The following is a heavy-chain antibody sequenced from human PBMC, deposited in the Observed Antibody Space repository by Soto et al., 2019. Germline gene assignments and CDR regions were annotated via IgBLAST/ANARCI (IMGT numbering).Heavy chain of an antibody. J-gene: IGHJ4*02. CDR3: AKDSRYFDL. Sequence: GGSLRLSCEASGFVFTNFWMHWVRHVPGKGLVWVARIDTSGHSTNYAESVKGRFTIPRDNAKNTVSLQMNSLRVEDTGVYYCAKDSRYFDLWSQGSQVTVSS. D-gene: IGHD1-20*01. CDR1: GFVFTNFW. CDR2: IDTSGHST. V-gene: IGHV3-74*01.